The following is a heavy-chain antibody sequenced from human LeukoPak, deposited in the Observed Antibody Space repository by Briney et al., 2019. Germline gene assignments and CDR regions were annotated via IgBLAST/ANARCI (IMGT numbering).Heavy chain of an antibody. V-gene: IGHV3-66*01. J-gene: IGHJ3*02. CDR2: IYTYGNT. CDR1: GFTVSSYF. Sequence: PGGSLRLSCEASGFTVSSYFMNWVRQAPGKGLEWVSVIYTYGNTYYGDSVKGRFTISRDNSKNTVYLQMNSLRVEDTALYYCARDRDHHEAFDMWGQVTMVTVSS. D-gene: IGHD3-10*01. CDR3: ARDRDHHEAFDM.